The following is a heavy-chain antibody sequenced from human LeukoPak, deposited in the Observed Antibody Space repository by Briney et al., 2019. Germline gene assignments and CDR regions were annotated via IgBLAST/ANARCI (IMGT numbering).Heavy chain of an antibody. Sequence: PGGSLRLSCAASGFTFSSYGMHWVRQAPGKGLEWVSHISSSGNTISYAASVKGRFSISRDNAKNSLYLQMSSLRVEDTAVYYCASIDSRGYRTDYWGQGTPVTVSS. CDR1: GFTFSSYG. CDR2: ISSSGNTI. CDR3: ASIDSRGYRTDY. J-gene: IGHJ4*02. V-gene: IGHV3-48*04. D-gene: IGHD3-22*01.